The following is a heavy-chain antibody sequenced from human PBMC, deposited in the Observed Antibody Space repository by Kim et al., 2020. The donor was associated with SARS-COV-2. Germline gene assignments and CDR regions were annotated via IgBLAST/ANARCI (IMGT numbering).Heavy chain of an antibody. CDR2: IKQDGTQQ. Sequence: GGSLRLSCAASGFTFGSYWMTWVRQAPGKGLEWVDNIKQDGTQQYYVDSVRGRFTVSRDGANMYLQMNSLRAEDTAVYYCARTLTGTTESFEYWGRGTLV. CDR1: GFTFGSYW. V-gene: IGHV3-7*03. D-gene: IGHD3-9*01. CDR3: ARTLTGTTESFEY. J-gene: IGHJ1*01.